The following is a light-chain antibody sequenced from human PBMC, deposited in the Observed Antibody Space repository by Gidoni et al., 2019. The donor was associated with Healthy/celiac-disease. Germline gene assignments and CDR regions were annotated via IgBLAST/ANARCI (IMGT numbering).Light chain of an antibody. V-gene: IGLV3-21*02. CDR3: QVWDSSSDRGV. J-gene: IGLJ2*01. CDR2: DDS. Sequence: SHVLTQHPSGSGPPGQTARITRVGNNIGSKSVHWYQQKPGQAPVLVVYDDSDRPSGIPERFSGSNSGNTATLTISRVEAGDEADYYCQVWDSSSDRGVFGGGTKLTVL. CDR1: NIGSKS.